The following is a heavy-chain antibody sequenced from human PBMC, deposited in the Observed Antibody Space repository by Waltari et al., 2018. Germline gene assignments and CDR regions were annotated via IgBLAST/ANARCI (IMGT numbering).Heavy chain of an antibody. CDR2: ISGSGGST. CDR3: ANQKGGYAPRLAEYFQH. V-gene: IGHV3-23*01. D-gene: IGHD5-12*01. J-gene: IGHJ1*01. CDR1: GFTFSSYA. Sequence: EVQLLESGGGLVQPGGSLRLSCAASGFTFSSYAMSSVRQAPGKGPEWVSAISGSGGSTYYADSVKGRFTISRDNSKNTLYLQMNSLRAEDTAVYYCANQKGGYAPRLAEYFQHWGQGTLVTVSS.